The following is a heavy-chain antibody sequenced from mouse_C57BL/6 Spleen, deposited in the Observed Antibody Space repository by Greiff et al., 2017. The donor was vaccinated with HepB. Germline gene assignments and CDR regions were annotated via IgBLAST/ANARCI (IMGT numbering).Heavy chain of an antibody. CDR2: IDPSDSET. CDR1: GYTFTSYW. D-gene: IGHD1-1*01. Sequence: QVQLQQPGAELVRPGSSVKLSCKASGYTFTSYWMHWVQQRPIQGLEWIGNIDPSDSETHYNQKFKDKATLTVDKSSSTAYMQLSSLTSEDSAVYYCARGIYYCSSYYFDYWGQGTTLTVSS. J-gene: IGHJ2*01. V-gene: IGHV1-52*01. CDR3: ARGIYYCSSYYFDY.